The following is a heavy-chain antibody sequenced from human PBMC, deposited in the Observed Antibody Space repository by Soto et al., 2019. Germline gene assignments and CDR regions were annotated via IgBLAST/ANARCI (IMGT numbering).Heavy chain of an antibody. CDR2: IKPRGGST. V-gene: IGHV1-46*01. J-gene: IGHJ4*02. CDR1: GYPFTSYY. D-gene: IGHD6-19*01. CDR3: ARETFGYSSGWPLY. Sequence: QVQLVQSGAEVKKPGASVKVSCKSSGYPFTSYYMHWVRQAPGHGLEWRGIIKPRGGSTTYARKFQGRVTMPRDTATSTVYMELSGLGSGDTAVYYFARETFGYSSGWPLYWGQGTLVTVSS.